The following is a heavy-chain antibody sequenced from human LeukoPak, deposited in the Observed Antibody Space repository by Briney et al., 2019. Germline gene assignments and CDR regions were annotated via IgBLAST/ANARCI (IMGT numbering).Heavy chain of an antibody. V-gene: IGHV4-59*01. CDR3: ARRGVETAAITEDSWFDP. CDR2: IYYSGST. CDR1: GGSISSSY. J-gene: IGHJ5*02. Sequence: SETLSPTCTVSGGSISSSYWGWIRHPPGKGLEWIGYIYYSGSTTYNPSFKSRATISVDTSKNHLSLKLSSVTAADTAVYYCARRGVETAAITEDSWFDPWGQGTLVIVSS. D-gene: IGHD5-24*01.